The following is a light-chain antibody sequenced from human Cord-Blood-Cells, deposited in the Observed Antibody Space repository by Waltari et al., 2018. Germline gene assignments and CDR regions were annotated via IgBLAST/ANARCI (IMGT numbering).Light chain of an antibody. CDR2: GAS. Sequence: DIVLTKSPGTLSLSPGERATLSCRASQSVSSSYLAWYQQKPGQAPRLLIYGASSRATGIPDRFSGSGSGTDFTLTISRLEPEDFAVYYCQQYGSSPQTFGQGTKLEIK. CDR3: QQYGSSPQT. J-gene: IGKJ2*01. V-gene: IGKV3-20*01. CDR1: QSVSSSY.